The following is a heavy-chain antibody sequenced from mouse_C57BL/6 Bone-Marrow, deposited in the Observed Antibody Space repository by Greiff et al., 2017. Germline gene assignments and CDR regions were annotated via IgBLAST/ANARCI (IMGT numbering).Heavy chain of an antibody. V-gene: IGHV1-54*01. CDR2: INPGSGGT. CDR3: ARGGHYYGSSWGCAY. Sequence: QVQLQQSGAELVRPGTSVKVSCKASGYAFTNYLIEWVKQRPGQGLEWIGVINPGSGGTNYNEKFKGKATLTADKSSSTAYMQLSSLTSEDSAVYFCARGGHYYGSSWGCAYWGEGTLVTVSA. CDR1: GYAFTNYL. J-gene: IGHJ3*01. D-gene: IGHD1-1*01.